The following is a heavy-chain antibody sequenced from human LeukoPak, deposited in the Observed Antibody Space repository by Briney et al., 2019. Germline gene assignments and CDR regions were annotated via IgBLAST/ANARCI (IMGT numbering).Heavy chain of an antibody. V-gene: IGHV3-23*01. CDR1: GFTFITEA. D-gene: IGHD6-19*01. J-gene: IGHJ4*02. Sequence: GGSLRLSCAVSGFTFITEAMTWVRQAPGMGLEWVPTISDSGRTTYYADSVKGRFTISRDNSKNTVYLQMNSLRAEDTALYYCAKGLGFLPQFDYWSQGTLVAVSS. CDR2: ISDSGRTT. CDR3: AKGLGFLPQFDY.